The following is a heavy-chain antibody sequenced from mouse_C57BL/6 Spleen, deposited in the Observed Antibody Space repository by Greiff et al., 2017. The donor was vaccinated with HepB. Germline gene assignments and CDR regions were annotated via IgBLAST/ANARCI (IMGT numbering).Heavy chain of an antibody. CDR1: GYAFSSSW. Sequence: VQLQQSGPELVKPGASVKISCKASGYAFSSSWMNWVKQRPGKGLEWIGRIYPGDGDTNYNGKFKGKATLTADKSSSTAYMQLSSLTSEDSAVYFWANYYGSSPWFAYWGQGTLVTVSA. J-gene: IGHJ3*01. V-gene: IGHV1-82*01. D-gene: IGHD1-1*01. CDR3: ANYYGSSPWFAY. CDR2: IYPGDGDT.